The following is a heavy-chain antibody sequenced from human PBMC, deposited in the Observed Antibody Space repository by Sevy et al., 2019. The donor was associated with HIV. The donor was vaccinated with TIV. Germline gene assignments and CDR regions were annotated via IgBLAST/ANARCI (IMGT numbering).Heavy chain of an antibody. CDR2: IYYSGST. CDR1: GDSVSGGNYY. CDR3: ARGLFDY. V-gene: IGHV4-61*01. Sequence: SETLSLTCTVSGDSVSGGNYYWSWIRQPPGKRLEWIGYIYYSGSTNYNPSLKSRVTISIDTSKNQFSLRLTSVTAADTAVYYCARGLFDYWGQRTLVTVSS. J-gene: IGHJ4*02.